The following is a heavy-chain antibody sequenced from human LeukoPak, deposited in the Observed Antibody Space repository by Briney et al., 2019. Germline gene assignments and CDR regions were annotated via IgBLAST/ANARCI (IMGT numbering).Heavy chain of an antibody. CDR3: AREVTYSSSWPDAFDI. D-gene: IGHD6-13*01. Sequence: PSETLSLTCTVSSGSISSGAYYWGWIRQPPGKGLEWIGTIHYSGKTYYNPSLKSRITISIDTSKKQFALKLSSVTAADTAVYYCAREVTYSSSWPDAFDIWGQGTVVTVSS. V-gene: IGHV4-39*06. J-gene: IGHJ3*02. CDR2: IHYSGKT. CDR1: SGSISSGAYY.